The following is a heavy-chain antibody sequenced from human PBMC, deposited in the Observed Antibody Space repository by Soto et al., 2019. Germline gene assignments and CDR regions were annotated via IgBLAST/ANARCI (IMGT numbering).Heavy chain of an antibody. V-gene: IGHV3-23*01. Sequence: EVQLLESGGGLVQPGGSLRLSCAASGFTFSSYAMSWVRQAPGKGLEWVSAISGSGGSTYYADSVKGRFTISRDNSKNTLYLQMNSLRAEDTAVYYCATRSAPYYYDSSGYYYFDYWGQGTLVTVSS. J-gene: IGHJ4*02. CDR1: GFTFSSYA. CDR2: ISGSGGST. CDR3: ATRSAPYYYDSSGYYYFDY. D-gene: IGHD3-22*01.